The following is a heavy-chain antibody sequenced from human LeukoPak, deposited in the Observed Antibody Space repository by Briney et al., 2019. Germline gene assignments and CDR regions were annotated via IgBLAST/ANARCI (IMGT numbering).Heavy chain of an antibody. D-gene: IGHD1-26*01. CDR3: ARAESGSYYHFDY. CDR2: IIPIFGIA. Sequence: SVKVSCKASGGTFSSYAISWVRQAPGQGLEWMGRIIPIFGIANYAQKFQGRVTITADKSTSTAYMELCSLRSEDTAVYYCARAESGSYYHFDYWGQGTLVTVSS. V-gene: IGHV1-69*04. J-gene: IGHJ4*02. CDR1: GGTFSSYA.